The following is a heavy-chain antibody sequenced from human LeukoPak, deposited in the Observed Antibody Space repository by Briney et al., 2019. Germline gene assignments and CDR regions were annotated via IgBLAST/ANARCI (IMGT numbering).Heavy chain of an antibody. CDR2: FDPEDGET. CDR3: ATVDCSSTSCYPPYYYYYMDV. D-gene: IGHD2-2*01. J-gene: IGHJ6*03. V-gene: IGHV1-24*01. CDR1: GYTLTELS. Sequence: ASVKVSCKVSGYTLTELSMHWVSQAPGKGREGMGGFDPEDGETIYAQKFQGRVTMTEDKSTDTAYMALSSLRSEDKAVYYCATVDCSSTSCYPPYYYYYMDVWGKGTTVTVSS.